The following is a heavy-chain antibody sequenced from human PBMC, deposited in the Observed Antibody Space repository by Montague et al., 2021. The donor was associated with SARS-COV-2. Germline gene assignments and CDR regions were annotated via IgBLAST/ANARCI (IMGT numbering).Heavy chain of an antibody. Sequence: PALVKPTQTLTLTCTFSGFSLSTSGMCVSWIRQPPGKALEWLALIDWDDDPYYSTSLKTRLPISKDTSKNQVVLTMTNMDPVDTATYSCARIPVSGTAMDQYDYYYGIDVWGKGTTVNVSA. CDR1: GFSLSTSGMC. V-gene: IGHV2-70*01. D-gene: IGHD5-18*01. J-gene: IGHJ6*04. CDR3: ARIPVSGTAMDQYDYYYGIDV. CDR2: IDWDDDP.